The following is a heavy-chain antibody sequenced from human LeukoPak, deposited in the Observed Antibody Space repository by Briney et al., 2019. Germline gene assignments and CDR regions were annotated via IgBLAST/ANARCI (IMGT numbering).Heavy chain of an antibody. CDR1: GGTFSSYA. Sequence: GASVTVSCKASGGTFSSYAISWVRQAPGQGLEWMGGIIPIFGTANYAQKFQGRVTITADESTSTAYMELSSLRSEDTAVYYCARYGSGSHRGYWYFDLWGRGTLVTVSS. D-gene: IGHD3-10*01. V-gene: IGHV1-69*13. CDR3: ARYGSGSHRGYWYFDL. CDR2: IIPIFGTA. J-gene: IGHJ2*01.